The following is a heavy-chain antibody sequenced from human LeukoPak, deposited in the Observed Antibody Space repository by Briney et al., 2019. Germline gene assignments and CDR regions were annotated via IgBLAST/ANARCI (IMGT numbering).Heavy chain of an antibody. Sequence: SETLSLTCTVSGGSISSGGYYWSWIRQHPGKGLEWIGYIYYSGSTYYNPSLKSRVTISVDTSKNQFSLKLSSVTAADTAVYYCATDYSNYAFDYWGQGTLVTVSS. J-gene: IGHJ4*02. CDR3: ATDYSNYAFDY. D-gene: IGHD4-11*01. V-gene: IGHV4-31*03. CDR1: GGSISSGGYY. CDR2: IYYSGST.